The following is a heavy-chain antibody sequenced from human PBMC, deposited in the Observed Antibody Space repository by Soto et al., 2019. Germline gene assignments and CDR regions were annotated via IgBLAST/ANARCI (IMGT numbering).Heavy chain of an antibody. Sequence: EVQLVESGGGLVKPGGSLRLSCAAAGFTFNTYDMNWVRQAPGKGLEWVSSITTSSAYIDYADSLKGRITISSDNAQNSLFLQMNSLRAEDTAVYYCVRSGTARLLRHSWFDTWGQGTLVTVSS. CDR1: GFTFNTYD. J-gene: IGHJ5*02. CDR3: VRSGTARLLRHSWFDT. D-gene: IGHD2-21*01. V-gene: IGHV3-21*01. CDR2: ITTSSAYI.